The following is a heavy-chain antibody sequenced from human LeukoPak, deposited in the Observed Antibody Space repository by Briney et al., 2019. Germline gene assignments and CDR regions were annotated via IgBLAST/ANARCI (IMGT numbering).Heavy chain of an antibody. D-gene: IGHD5-18*01. Sequence: KPSETLSLTCTVSGGSISSYYWSWIRQPPGKGLEWIGYIYYSGSTNYNPSLKSRVTISVDTSKNQFSLKLSSVTAADTAVYYCASDGGRGYRYHGYWGQGTLVTVSS. CDR3: ASDGGRGYRYHGY. J-gene: IGHJ4*02. CDR1: GGSISSYY. CDR2: IYYSGST. V-gene: IGHV4-59*01.